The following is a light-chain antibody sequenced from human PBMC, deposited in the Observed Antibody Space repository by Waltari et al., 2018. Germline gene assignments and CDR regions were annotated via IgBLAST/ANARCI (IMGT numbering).Light chain of an antibody. CDR2: YDT. V-gene: IGLV3-21*04. J-gene: IGLJ2*01. Sequence: SYMLTQPPSVSVAPGQTARITCGVDDLGERSVHGCQQRPGQAPVSVIYYDTDRPSGIPDRFSGSHSGDTATLIISRVEAGDEADYYCQVWDSSRHHVIFGGGTRLTVL. CDR1: DLGERS. CDR3: QVWDSSRHHVI.